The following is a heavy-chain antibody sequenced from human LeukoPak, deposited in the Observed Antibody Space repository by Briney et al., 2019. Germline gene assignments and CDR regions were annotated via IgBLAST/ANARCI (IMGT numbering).Heavy chain of an antibody. V-gene: IGHV4-59*01. CDR1: GGSISSYY. J-gene: IGHJ4*02. CDR3: ARPLYYNDSSGYYS. CDR2: IYYSGST. Sequence: SETLSLTCTVSGGSISSYYWSWIRQPPGKGLEWIGYIYYSGSTNYNPSLKSRVTISVDTSKNQFSLKLSSVTAADTAVYYCARPLYYNDSSGYYSWGQGTLVTVSS. D-gene: IGHD3-22*01.